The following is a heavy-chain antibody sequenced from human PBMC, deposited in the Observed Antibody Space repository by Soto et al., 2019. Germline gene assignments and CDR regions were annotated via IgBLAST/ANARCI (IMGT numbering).Heavy chain of an antibody. CDR2: ISYDGSNK. Sequence: QVQLVESWGGVVQPGRSLRLSCAASGFTFSSYGMHWVRQAPGKGLEWVAVISYDGSNKYYADSVKGRFTISRDNSKNTLYLQMNSLRAEDTAVYYCAKDQHSNHPGGHYYYYGMDVWGQGTTVTVSS. CDR3: AKDQHSNHPGGHYYYYGMDV. CDR1: GFTFSSYG. D-gene: IGHD4-4*01. V-gene: IGHV3-30*18. J-gene: IGHJ6*02.